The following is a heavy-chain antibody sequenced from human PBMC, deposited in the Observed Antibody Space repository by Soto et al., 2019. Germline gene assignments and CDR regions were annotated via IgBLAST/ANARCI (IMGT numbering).Heavy chain of an antibody. D-gene: IGHD6-13*01. CDR3: VRLPIAAAGTMYYYYGMDV. J-gene: IGHJ6*02. CDR1: GGSISSYY. Sequence: SETLSLTCTVSGGSISSYYWSWIRQPPRKGLEWIGYIYYSGSTNYNPSLKSRVTISVDTSKNHFSLKLSSVTAADTAVYYCVRLPIAAAGTMYYYYGMDVWGQGTTVTVSS. CDR2: IYYSGST. V-gene: IGHV4-59*01.